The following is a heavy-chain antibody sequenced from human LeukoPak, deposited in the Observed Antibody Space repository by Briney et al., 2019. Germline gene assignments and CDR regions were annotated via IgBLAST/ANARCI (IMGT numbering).Heavy chain of an antibody. Sequence: ASVKVSCKVSGYTLTELSMHWVRQAPGKGLEWMGGFDPEDGETIYAQKFQGRVTMTEDTSTDTAYMELSSLRSEDTAVYYCATDRSSGRHHLYYMDVWGKGTTVTVSS. V-gene: IGHV1-24*01. J-gene: IGHJ6*03. CDR3: ATDRSSGRHHLYYMDV. CDR2: FDPEDGET. CDR1: GYTLTELS. D-gene: IGHD1-26*01.